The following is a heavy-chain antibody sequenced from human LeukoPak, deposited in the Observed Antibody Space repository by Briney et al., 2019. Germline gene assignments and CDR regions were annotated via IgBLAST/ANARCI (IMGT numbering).Heavy chain of an antibody. J-gene: IGHJ6*02. D-gene: IGHD3-22*01. Sequence: ASVKVSCKASGYTFTGYYMHWVRQAPGKGLEWMGGFDVEDGETVYAQKFQGRVTMTEDTSTDTAYMELSSLRLEDTAVYYCATPGQGESSGYHYYYYGMGVWGQGTTVSVSS. CDR2: FDVEDGET. V-gene: IGHV1-24*01. CDR1: GYTFTGYY. CDR3: ATPGQGESSGYHYYYYGMGV.